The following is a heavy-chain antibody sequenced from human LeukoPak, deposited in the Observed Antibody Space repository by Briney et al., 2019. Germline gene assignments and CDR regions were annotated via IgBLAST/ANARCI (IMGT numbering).Heavy chain of an antibody. CDR3: AREGSDPYYYYGMDV. V-gene: IGHV3-21*01. J-gene: IGHJ6*04. Sequence: GGSLGLSCAASGFTFSSYSMNWVRQAPGKGLEWVSSISSSSSYIYYADSVKGRFTISRDNAKNSLYLQMNSLRAEDAAVYYCAREGSDPYYYYGMDVWGKGTTVTVSS. CDR1: GFTFSSYS. CDR2: ISSSSSYI.